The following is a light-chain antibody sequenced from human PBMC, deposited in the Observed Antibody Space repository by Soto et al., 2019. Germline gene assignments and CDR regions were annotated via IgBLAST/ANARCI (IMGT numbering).Light chain of an antibody. J-gene: IGLJ3*02. CDR2: GNS. CDR3: QSYDSSLSCWV. CDR1: SSNIGAGYD. Sequence: QSVLTQPPSVSGAPGQRVTISCTGSSSNIGAGYDVHWYQQLPGTAPKLLIYGNSNRPSGVPDRFSGSKSDTSASLAITGLQAEDEADYYCQSYDSSLSCWVFGGGTQLTVL. V-gene: IGLV1-40*01.